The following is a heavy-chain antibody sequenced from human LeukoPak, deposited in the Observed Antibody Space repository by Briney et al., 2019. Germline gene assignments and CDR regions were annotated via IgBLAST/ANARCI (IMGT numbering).Heavy chain of an antibody. V-gene: IGHV4-34*01. Sequence: KPSETLSLTCAVYGGSFSGYYWSWIRQPPGKGLEWIGEINHSGSTNYNPSLKSRVTISVDTSKNQFSLKLSSVTAADTAVYYCATLAIAAAGYWGQGTLVTVSS. CDR1: GGSFSGYY. CDR2: INHSGST. J-gene: IGHJ4*02. D-gene: IGHD6-13*01. CDR3: ATLAIAAAGY.